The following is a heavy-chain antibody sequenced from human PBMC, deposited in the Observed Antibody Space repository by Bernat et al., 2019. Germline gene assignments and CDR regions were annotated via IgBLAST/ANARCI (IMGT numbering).Heavy chain of an antibody. V-gene: IGHV3-64*01. D-gene: IGHD3-22*01. J-gene: IGHJ3*02. Sequence: EVQLVESGGGLVQPGGSLRLSCAASGFTFSSYAMHWVRQAPGKGLEYVSAISSNGGSTYYANSVKGRFTISRDNSKNTLYLQMGSLGAEDMAVYYCARDRNYYDSSGYYFNDAFDIWGQGTMVTVSS. CDR3: ARDRNYYDSSGYYFNDAFDI. CDR1: GFTFSSYA. CDR2: ISSNGGST.